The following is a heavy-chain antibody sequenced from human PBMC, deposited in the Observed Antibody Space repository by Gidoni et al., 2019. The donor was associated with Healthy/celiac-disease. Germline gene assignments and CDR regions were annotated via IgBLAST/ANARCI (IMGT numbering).Heavy chain of an antibody. V-gene: IGHV4-31*03. D-gene: IGHD3-10*01. CDR3: ARGPLLWFGDS. CDR1: GGSISSGGYY. Sequence: QVQLQESGPGLVKPSQTLYLTCTVSGGSISSGGYYWSWIRQHPGKGLEWIGYMYYSGTTYYNPSLKSRATISVDTSKNQFSLKLRSVTAADTAVYYCARGPLLWFGDSWGQGTLVTVSS. J-gene: IGHJ4*02. CDR2: MYYSGTT.